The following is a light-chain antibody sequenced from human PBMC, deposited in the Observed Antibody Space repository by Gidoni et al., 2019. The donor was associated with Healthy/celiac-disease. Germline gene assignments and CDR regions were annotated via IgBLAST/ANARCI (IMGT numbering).Light chain of an antibody. CDR3: QQYGSSHT. J-gene: IGKJ4*01. CDR1: QSVSSSY. Sequence: EIVLTQSPGTRSLSPGERATFSCRASQSVSSSYLAWYQQKPGQAPRLLIYGASSRDTGIPDRFSGSGSGTDFTLTISRLDTEDFAVYYCQQYGSSHTFGGGTKVEIK. V-gene: IGKV3-20*01. CDR2: GAS.